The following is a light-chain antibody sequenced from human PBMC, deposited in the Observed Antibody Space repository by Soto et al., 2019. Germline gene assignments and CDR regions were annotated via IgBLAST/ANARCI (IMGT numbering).Light chain of an antibody. Sequence: EIVLTQSPATLSLTPGERATLSCRASQNVGSYLGWYQQKPGQAPRLLIYESSNRATGIPARFSGSGSGTDFTLTISSLEPEDFAVYYCQQRSNWPSITFGQGTRLEIK. J-gene: IGKJ5*01. CDR1: QNVGSY. CDR2: ESS. V-gene: IGKV3-11*01. CDR3: QQRSNWPSIT.